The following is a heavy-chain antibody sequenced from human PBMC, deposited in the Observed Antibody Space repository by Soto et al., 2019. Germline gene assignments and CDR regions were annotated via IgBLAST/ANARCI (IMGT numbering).Heavy chain of an antibody. D-gene: IGHD4-17*01. Sequence: GGSLRLSCAASGFTFDDYAMHWVRQAPGKGLEWVSGISWNSGSIGYADSVKGRFTISRDNAKNSLYLQMNSLRAEDTALYYCAKDLRWAMTTVTNDAKGAFDIWGQGTMVTVSS. CDR1: GFTFDDYA. CDR3: AKDLRWAMTTVTNDAKGAFDI. V-gene: IGHV3-9*01. J-gene: IGHJ3*02. CDR2: ISWNSGSI.